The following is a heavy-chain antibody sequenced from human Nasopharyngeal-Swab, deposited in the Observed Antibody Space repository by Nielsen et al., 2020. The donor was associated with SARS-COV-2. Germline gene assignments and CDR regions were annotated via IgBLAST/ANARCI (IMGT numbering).Heavy chain of an antibody. CDR2: ISYDGSNE. CDR1: GFTFSSSG. Sequence: GESLKISCAASGFTFSSSGMDWVRQAPGKGLEWVAVISYDGSNEYYGDSVKGRFTNSRDNSKNTLYLQMNSLRVDDTAVYYCAKDVHGDYGGIDYWGQGILVTVSS. V-gene: IGHV3-30*18. CDR3: AKDVHGDYGGIDY. D-gene: IGHD4-17*01. J-gene: IGHJ4*02.